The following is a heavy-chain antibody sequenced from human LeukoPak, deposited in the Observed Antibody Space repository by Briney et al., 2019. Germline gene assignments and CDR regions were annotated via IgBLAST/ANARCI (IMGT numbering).Heavy chain of an antibody. V-gene: IGHV3-23*01. J-gene: IGHJ4*02. D-gene: IGHD3-10*01. CDR2: ISGSGGST. Sequence: GGSLRLSCAASRFTSITYAMSWVRPAPGEGLERVSAISGSGGSTYYADSVKGRFTITRDNSKSTLYLQMNSLRAEDTAVYYCAKNAVAAVVRGYFDYGGQGTLVTVSS. CDR1: RFTSITYA. CDR3: AKNAVAAVVRGYFDY.